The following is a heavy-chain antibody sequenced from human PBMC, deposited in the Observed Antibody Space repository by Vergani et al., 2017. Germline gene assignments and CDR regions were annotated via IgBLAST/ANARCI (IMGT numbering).Heavy chain of an antibody. CDR2: IWYDGSNK. J-gene: IGHJ5*01. Sequence: QVQLVESGGGVVQRGGSLRLSCVASGFTFSSHGMHWVRQAPGKGLEWVAVIWYDGSNKYYGDSVKGRFTISRDNSKNTLYLQMNSLRVEDTAVYYCARWGNEKRLDSWGQGTLVTFSS. CDR1: GFTFSSHG. D-gene: IGHD1-1*01. CDR3: ARWGNEKRLDS. V-gene: IGHV3-33*01.